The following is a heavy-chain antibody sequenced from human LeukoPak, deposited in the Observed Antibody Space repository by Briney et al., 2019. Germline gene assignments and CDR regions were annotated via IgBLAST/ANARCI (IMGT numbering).Heavy chain of an antibody. CDR3: AKDQALYYDILTGYRGAFDI. Sequence: GGSLRLSCAASGFTFSSYEMNWVRQAPGKGLEWVSYISSSGSTIYYADSVKGRFTISRDNAKNSLYLQMNSLSAEDTAVYYCAKDQALYYDILTGYRGAFDIWGQGTMVTVSS. V-gene: IGHV3-48*03. CDR2: ISSSGSTI. D-gene: IGHD3-9*01. CDR1: GFTFSSYE. J-gene: IGHJ3*02.